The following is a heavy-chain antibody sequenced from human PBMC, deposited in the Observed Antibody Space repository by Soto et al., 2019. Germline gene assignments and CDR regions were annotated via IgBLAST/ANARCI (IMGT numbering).Heavy chain of an antibody. J-gene: IGHJ3*02. CDR2: IRSKANSYAT. Sequence: VGSLRLSCAASGFTFSGSAMHWVRQASGKGLEWVGRIRSKANSYATAYAASVKGRFTISRDDSKNTAYLQMNSLKTEDTAVYYCTRLGWGIGDAFDIWGQGTMVTVSS. D-gene: IGHD3-16*01. V-gene: IGHV3-73*01. CDR3: TRLGWGIGDAFDI. CDR1: GFTFSGSA.